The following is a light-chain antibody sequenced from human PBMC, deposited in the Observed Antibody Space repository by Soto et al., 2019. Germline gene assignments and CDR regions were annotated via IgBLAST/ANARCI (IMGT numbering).Light chain of an antibody. CDR2: GAS. J-gene: IGKJ4*01. V-gene: IGKV3-15*01. CDR1: QSVSSN. Sequence: EIVLTQSPTILSVSPGERATLSCRASQSVSSNLAWYQQKPGQAPRLLIYGASTRATGIPARFSGSGSGTEFTLTISSLQSEDFAVYYCQQYNNWPFTFGGGTKVDIK. CDR3: QQYNNWPFT.